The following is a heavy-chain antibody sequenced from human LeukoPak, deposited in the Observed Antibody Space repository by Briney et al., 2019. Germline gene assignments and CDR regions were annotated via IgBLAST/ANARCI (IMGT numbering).Heavy chain of an antibody. CDR3: ARVYCSSTSCPQAADY. CDR2: IYHSGST. J-gene: IGHJ4*02. V-gene: IGHV4-34*01. D-gene: IGHD2-2*01. CDR1: GGSFSGYY. Sequence: SETLSLTCAVYGGSFSGYYWSWIRQPPGKGLEWIGYIYHSGSTYYNPSLKSRVTISVDRSKNQFSLKLSSVTAADTAVYYCARVYCSSTSCPQAADYWGQGTLVTVSS.